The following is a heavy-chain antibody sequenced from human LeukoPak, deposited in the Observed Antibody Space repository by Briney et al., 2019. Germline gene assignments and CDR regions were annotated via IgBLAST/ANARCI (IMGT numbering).Heavy chain of an antibody. CDR1: GGSISSSSYH. Sequence: PSETLSLTCTVSGGSISSSSYHWGWIRQPPGKGLEWIGSIYYSGSTYYNPSLKSRATISVDTSKNQFSLKLSSVTAADTAVYYCARQSVWSKYFDYWGQGTLVTVSS. CDR3: ARQSVWSKYFDY. D-gene: IGHD2-21*01. CDR2: IYYSGST. J-gene: IGHJ4*02. V-gene: IGHV4-39*01.